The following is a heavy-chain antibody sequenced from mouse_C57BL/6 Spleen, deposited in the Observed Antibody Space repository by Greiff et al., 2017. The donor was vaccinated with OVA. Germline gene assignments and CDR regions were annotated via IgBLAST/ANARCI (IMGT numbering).Heavy chain of an antibody. Sequence: QVQLQQPGAELVKPGASVKMSCKASGYTFTSYWITWVKQRPGQGLEWIGDIYPGSGSTNYNEKFKSKATLTVDTSSSTAYMQLSSLTSEDAAVYYCARKLRIPYDNAMDYWGQGTTVTVSS. CDR3: ARKLRIPYDNAMDY. CDR2: IYPGSGST. J-gene: IGHJ4*01. D-gene: IGHD3-2*02. CDR1: GYTFTSYW. V-gene: IGHV1-55*01.